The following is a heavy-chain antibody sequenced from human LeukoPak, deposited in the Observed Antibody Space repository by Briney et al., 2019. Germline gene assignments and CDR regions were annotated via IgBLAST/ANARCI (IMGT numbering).Heavy chain of an antibody. CDR1: GFTFSSYW. V-gene: IGHV3-53*01. CDR3: ASYYDSSGNAFDI. J-gene: IGHJ3*02. Sequence: PGGSLRLSCGAAGFTFSSYWMSWVRQAPGKGLEWVSVIYSGGSTSYADSVKGRFTISRDNSKNTLYLQMNSLRAEDTAVYYCASYYDSSGNAFDIWGQGTMVTVSS. D-gene: IGHD3-22*01. CDR2: IYSGGST.